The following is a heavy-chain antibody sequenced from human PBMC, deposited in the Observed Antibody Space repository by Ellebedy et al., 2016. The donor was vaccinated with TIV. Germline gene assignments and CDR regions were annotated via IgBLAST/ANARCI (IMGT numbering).Heavy chain of an antibody. V-gene: IGHV4-34*01. CDR3: ARDLGRYGMDV. CDR2: INHSGST. Sequence: MPGGSLRLSCAVYGGSFSGYYWSWIRQPPGKGLEWIGEINHSGSTNYNPSLKSRVIISVDTSKNQFSLDLSSVTAADTATYYCARDLGRYGMDVWGQGTTVTVSS. CDR1: GGSFSGYY. J-gene: IGHJ6*02.